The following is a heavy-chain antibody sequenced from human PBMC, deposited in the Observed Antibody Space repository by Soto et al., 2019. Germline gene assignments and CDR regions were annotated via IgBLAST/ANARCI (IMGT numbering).Heavy chain of an antibody. CDR3: ARQTTYSSSWYDY. Sequence: SETLSLTCTVSGGSINNYYWTWIRQPAGKGLEWIGRIYTSGSTNYNPSLKSRLTMPVDTSKNQFSLKLRSVTAADTALYYCARQTTYSSSWYDYWGHGTLVTVSS. D-gene: IGHD6-13*01. V-gene: IGHV4-4*07. CDR2: IYTSGST. CDR1: GGSINNYY. J-gene: IGHJ5*01.